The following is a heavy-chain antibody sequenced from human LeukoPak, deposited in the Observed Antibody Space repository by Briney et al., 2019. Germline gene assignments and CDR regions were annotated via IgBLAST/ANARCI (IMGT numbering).Heavy chain of an antibody. J-gene: IGHJ3*01. V-gene: IGHV4-61*02. Sequence: PSETLSLTCTVSGGSISSGSYYWSWIRQPAGKGLEWIGRIFTSGSTNYNPSLKSRVTISVDTSKTHFSLELTSVTAADTAVYYCARHMSVTYDAFDLWGRGTMVTVSS. D-gene: IGHD2-21*02. CDR3: ARHMSVTYDAFDL. CDR2: IFTSGST. CDR1: GGSISSGSYY.